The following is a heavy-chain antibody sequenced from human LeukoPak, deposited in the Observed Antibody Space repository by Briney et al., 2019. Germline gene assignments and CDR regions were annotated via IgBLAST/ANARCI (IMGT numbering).Heavy chain of an antibody. Sequence: KPGGSLRLSCAASGFAFSSYSMNWVRQAPGKGLEWVSSISSSSSYIYYADSVKGRFTISRDNSKNTLYLQMNSLRAEDTAVYYCAKDRQWEPRGFDIWGQGTMVTVSS. J-gene: IGHJ3*02. CDR3: AKDRQWEPRGFDI. CDR2: ISSSSSYI. D-gene: IGHD1-26*01. V-gene: IGHV3-21*04. CDR1: GFAFSSYS.